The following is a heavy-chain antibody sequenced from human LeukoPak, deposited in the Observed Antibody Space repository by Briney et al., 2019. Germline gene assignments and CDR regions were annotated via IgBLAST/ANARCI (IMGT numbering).Heavy chain of an antibody. J-gene: IGHJ4*02. CDR2: ISGSGGST. CDR1: GFTFSSYS. V-gene: IGHV3-23*01. CDR3: AKRTSGSKDY. D-gene: IGHD3-10*01. Sequence: GGSLRLSCAASGFTFSSYSMNWVRQAPGKGLEWVSAISGSGGSTYYADPVKGRFTISRDNSKNTLYLQMNSLRAEDTAVYYCAKRTSGSKDYWGQGALVTVSS.